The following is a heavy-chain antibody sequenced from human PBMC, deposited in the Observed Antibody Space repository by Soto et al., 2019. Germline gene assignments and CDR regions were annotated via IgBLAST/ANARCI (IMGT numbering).Heavy chain of an antibody. J-gene: IGHJ6*02. V-gene: IGHV3-48*03. CDR2: ISGSGSTI. CDR3: TRDGVSSSEAGRTYYGMDG. CDR1: GFSLSGYE. D-gene: IGHD6-19*01. Sequence: EEILVESGGGLVQPGGSLRLSCAASGFSLSGYEMNWVRQAPGRGLEWVAYISGSGSTIYYAESVKGRFTISRDDASNLMSLQMHSLRGEDTAVYYCTRDGVSSSEAGRTYYGMDGWGQGATVTVSS.